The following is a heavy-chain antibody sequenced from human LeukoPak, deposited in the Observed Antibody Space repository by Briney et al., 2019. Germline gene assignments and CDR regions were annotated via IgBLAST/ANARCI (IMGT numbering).Heavy chain of an antibody. CDR1: GVSISNYF. CDR2: FYASGTT. Sequence: PSETLSLTCNVFGVSISNYFWSWLRQPAGKGLEWIGRFYASGTTHYNPSLRSRVTLSMDTSKNHFSLKLTSVTAADTAVYYCARTHCGGGSCDTFDPWGQGTLVTVSS. D-gene: IGHD2-21*01. J-gene: IGHJ5*02. V-gene: IGHV4-4*07. CDR3: ARTHCGGGSCDTFDP.